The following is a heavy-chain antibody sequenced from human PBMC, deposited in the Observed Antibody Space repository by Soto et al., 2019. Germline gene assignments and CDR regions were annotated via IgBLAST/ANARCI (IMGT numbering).Heavy chain of an antibody. CDR1: GGSISSYY. J-gene: IGHJ4*02. CDR2: IYYSGST. Sequence: SETLSLTCTVSGGSISSYYWSWIRQPPGKGLEWIGYIYYSGSTNYNPSLKSRVTISVDTSKNQFSLKLSSVTAADTAVYYCARQGTYYYDSSGLDYWGQGTLVTVSS. CDR3: ARQGTYYYDSSGLDY. V-gene: IGHV4-59*08. D-gene: IGHD3-22*01.